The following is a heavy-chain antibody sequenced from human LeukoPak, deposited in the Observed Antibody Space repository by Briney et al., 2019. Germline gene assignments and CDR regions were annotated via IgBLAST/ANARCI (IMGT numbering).Heavy chain of an antibody. Sequence: SEGLSLTRMVSLGSISRYFWSGIRQPPGRGLEWVGYIYYSGSTNDDPSLKSRVTISVDTSKYQLSLKLSPVTGADTAVYYRARSSIAVAHDAFDIWGQGTMVTVSS. D-gene: IGHD6-19*01. CDR3: ARSSIAVAHDAFDI. CDR2: IYYSGST. V-gene: IGHV4-59*01. J-gene: IGHJ3*02. CDR1: LGSISRYF.